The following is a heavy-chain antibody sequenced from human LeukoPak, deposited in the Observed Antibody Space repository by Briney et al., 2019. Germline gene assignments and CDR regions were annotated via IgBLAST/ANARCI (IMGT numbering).Heavy chain of an antibody. D-gene: IGHD6-19*01. V-gene: IGHV3-23*01. Sequence: GGPLRLSCAASGFTFSSYGMSWVRQAPGKGLEWVSAISGSGGSTYYADSVKGRFTISRDNSKNTLYLQMNSLRAEDTAVYYCARDPGSGWYGNNWFDPWGQGTLVTVSS. CDR3: ARDPGSGWYGNNWFDP. CDR1: GFTFSSYG. CDR2: ISGSGGST. J-gene: IGHJ5*02.